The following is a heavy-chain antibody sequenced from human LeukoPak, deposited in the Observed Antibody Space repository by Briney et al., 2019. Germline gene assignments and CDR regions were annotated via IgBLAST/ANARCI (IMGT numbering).Heavy chain of an antibody. V-gene: IGHV3-21*01. CDR2: ISSSSSYI. J-gene: IGHJ4*02. D-gene: IGHD3-10*01. CDR1: GFTFSSYS. Sequence: GGSLRLSCAASGFTFSSYSMNWVRQAPGEGLEWVSSISSSSSYIYYADSVKGRFTISRDNAKNSLCLQMNSLRDEDTAVYYCARDRAILDGSGSYHYYFDYWGQGTLVTVSS. CDR3: ARDRAILDGSGSYHYYFDY.